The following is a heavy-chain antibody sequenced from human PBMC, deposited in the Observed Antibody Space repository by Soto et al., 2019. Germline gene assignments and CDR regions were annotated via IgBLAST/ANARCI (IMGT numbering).Heavy chain of an antibody. Sequence: SVKVSCKASGGTFSSYAISWVRQAPGQGLEWMGGIIPIFGTANYAQKFQGRVAITADESTSTAYMELSSLRSEDTAVYYCARAREGGSSPEVMDVWGQGTTVTVSS. V-gene: IGHV1-69*13. D-gene: IGHD3-16*01. CDR1: GGTFSSYA. CDR3: ARAREGGSSPEVMDV. CDR2: IIPIFGTA. J-gene: IGHJ6*02.